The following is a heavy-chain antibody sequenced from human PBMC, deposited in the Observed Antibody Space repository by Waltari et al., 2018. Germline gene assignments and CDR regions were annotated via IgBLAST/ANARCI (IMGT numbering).Heavy chain of an antibody. Sequence: QVQLVQSGAEVKKPGSSVKVSCKASGGTFSSYAISWVRQAPGQGLEWMGRIIPIFGTANYAQKFQGRVTITADKSTSTAYMELSSLRSEDTAVYYCAREEDIVVVPAAKAWFDPWGQGTLVTVSS. CDR3: AREEDIVVVPAAKAWFDP. CDR1: GGTFSSYA. V-gene: IGHV1-69*08. CDR2: IIPIFGTA. D-gene: IGHD2-2*01. J-gene: IGHJ5*02.